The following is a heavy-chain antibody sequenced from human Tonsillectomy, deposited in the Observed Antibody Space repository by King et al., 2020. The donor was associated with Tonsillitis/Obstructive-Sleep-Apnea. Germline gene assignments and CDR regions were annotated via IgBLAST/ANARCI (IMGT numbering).Heavy chain of an antibody. Sequence: EVQLVESGGGLVKPGESLRLSCVVSGFTFSNAWMSWVRQAPGKGLEWVGRIHTHAYGGTIHYGATVKGRFTISRDDSENTVYLQMNSLKTEDTAVYYCTLRSSIRGQGTLVTVSS. D-gene: IGHD5/OR15-5a*01. V-gene: IGHV3-15*05. J-gene: IGHJ4*02. CDR3: TLRSSI. CDR2: IHTHAYGGTI. CDR1: GFTFSNAW.